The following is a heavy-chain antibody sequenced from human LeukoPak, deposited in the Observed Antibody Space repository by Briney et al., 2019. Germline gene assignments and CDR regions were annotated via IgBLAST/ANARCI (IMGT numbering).Heavy chain of an antibody. D-gene: IGHD3-10*01. J-gene: IGHJ4*02. Sequence: PGGSLRLSCAASGFTFSSYAMSWVRQAPGKGLEWVSAISGSGGSTYYADSVKGRFTISRDNSKNTLYLQMNSLRAEDTAVYYCAKGDPGALWFGELNYYFDYWGQGTLVTVSS. CDR3: AKGDPGALWFGELNYYFDY. V-gene: IGHV3-23*01. CDR2: ISGSGGST. CDR1: GFTFSSYA.